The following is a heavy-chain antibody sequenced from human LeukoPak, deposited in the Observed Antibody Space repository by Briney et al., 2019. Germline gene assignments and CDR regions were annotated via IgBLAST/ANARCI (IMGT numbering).Heavy chain of an antibody. CDR3: AADRGYCSGGSCYQGNYFDY. V-gene: IGHV4-31*03. J-gene: IGHJ4*02. D-gene: IGHD2-15*01. CDR2: IYYSGST. Sequence: SETLSLTRTVSGGSISSGGHYWSWIRQHPGKGLEWIGYIYYSGSTYYNPSLKSRVTISVDTSKNQFSLKLSSVTAADTAVYYCAADRGYCSGGSCYQGNYFDYWGQGTLVTVSS. CDR1: GGSISSGGHY.